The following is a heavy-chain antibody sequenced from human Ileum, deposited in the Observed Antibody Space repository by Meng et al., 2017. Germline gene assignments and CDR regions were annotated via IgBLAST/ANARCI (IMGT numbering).Heavy chain of an antibody. Sequence: VQPTESGPVLVRPPETWSLTGTACGGTVSSAPSFWSWIRQPPGKGLEWIGYIYFSGGTYYNPSLKSRVTISRDTSKKQFSLNLSSAXAXXTAVYXCXTGSFSSDLPFDYWGQGTLVTVSX. V-gene: IGHV4-61*01. D-gene: IGHD3-3*01. CDR2: IYFSGGT. J-gene: IGHJ4*02. CDR3: XTGSFSSDLPFDY. CDR1: GGTVSSAPSF.